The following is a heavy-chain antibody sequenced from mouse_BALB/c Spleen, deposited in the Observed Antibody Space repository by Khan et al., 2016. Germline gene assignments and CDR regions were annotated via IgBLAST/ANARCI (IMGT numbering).Heavy chain of an antibody. CDR2: ITYSGST. Sequence: VQLKESGPGLVNPSQSLSLTCTVTGYSITSDYAWNWIRQFPGNKLEWMGYITYSGSTSYNPSLKSRISITRDTSKNQFFLQLNSVTTEDTATYYCARNYRYDRAMDYWGQGTSVSVSS. D-gene: IGHD2-14*01. J-gene: IGHJ4*01. CDR1: GYSITSDYA. CDR3: ARNYRYDRAMDY. V-gene: IGHV3-2*02.